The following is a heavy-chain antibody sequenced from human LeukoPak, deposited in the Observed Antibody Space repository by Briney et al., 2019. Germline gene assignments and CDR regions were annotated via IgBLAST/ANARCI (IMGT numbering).Heavy chain of an antibody. CDR2: ISYDGSNK. CDR3: ANTGCCSGGSCYSVSLFDY. D-gene: IGHD2-15*01. V-gene: IGHV3-30*18. J-gene: IGHJ4*02. Sequence: GGSLRLSCAASGFAFSSYGMHWVRQAPGKGLEWVAVISYDGSNKYYADSVKGRFTISRDNSKNTLYLQMNSLRAEDTAVYYCANTGCCSGGSCYSVSLFDYWGQGTLVTVSS. CDR1: GFAFSSYG.